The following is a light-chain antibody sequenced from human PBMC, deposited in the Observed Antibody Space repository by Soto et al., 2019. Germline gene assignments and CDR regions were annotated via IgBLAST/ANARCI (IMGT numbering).Light chain of an antibody. J-gene: IGLJ3*02. V-gene: IGLV2-14*03. CDR3: SSCRGITALV. Sequence: QSALTQPASVSGSPGQSITISCTGTSSDVGGYNFVSWYQQRPGKAPKLMIYEVSNRPSGVSNRFSGSKSCNTASLTISGLQVEDEADYYCSSCRGITALVFGGGTKVTVL. CDR1: SSDVGGYNF. CDR2: EVS.